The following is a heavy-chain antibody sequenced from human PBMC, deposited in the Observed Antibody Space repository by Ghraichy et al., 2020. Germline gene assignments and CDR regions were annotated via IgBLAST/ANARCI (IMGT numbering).Heavy chain of an antibody. CDR2: IIPIFGTA. D-gene: IGHD3-22*01. Sequence: SVKVSCKASGGTFSSYAISWVRQAPGQGLEWMGGIIPIFGTANYAQKFQGRVTITADESTSTAYMELSSLRSEDTAVYYCARGPAGVHYDSSRPKDYYYGMDVWGQGTTVTVSS. J-gene: IGHJ6*02. V-gene: IGHV1-69*13. CDR1: GGTFSSYA. CDR3: ARGPAGVHYDSSRPKDYYYGMDV.